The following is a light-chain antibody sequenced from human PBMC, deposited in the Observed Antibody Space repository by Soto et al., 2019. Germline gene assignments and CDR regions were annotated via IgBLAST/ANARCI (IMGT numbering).Light chain of an antibody. CDR2: DAS. J-gene: IGKJ1*01. CDR3: QQYNSYSWT. Sequence: DIQMTQSPSTLSASVGDRVTITCRASQSISAWLAWYQQKPGKAPKLLIYDASSLESGVTSRFSGSGSGTEFTLTVSSLQPDDFATYYCQQYNSYSWTFGQGTKVDFK. CDR1: QSISAW. V-gene: IGKV1-5*01.